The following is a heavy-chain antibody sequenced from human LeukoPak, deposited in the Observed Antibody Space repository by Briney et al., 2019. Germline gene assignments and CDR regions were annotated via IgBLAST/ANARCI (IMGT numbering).Heavy chain of an antibody. CDR2: ISAYNGNT. J-gene: IGHJ5*02. V-gene: IGHV1-18*04. CDR1: GYTFTSYY. Sequence: ASVKVSCKASGYTFTSYYMHWVRQAPGQGLEWMGWISAYNGNTNYAQKLQGRVTMTTDTSTSTAYMELRSLRSDDTAVYYCARVLGYCSGGSCYFVGDWFDPWGQGTLVTVSS. CDR3: ARVLGYCSGGSCYFVGDWFDP. D-gene: IGHD2-15*01.